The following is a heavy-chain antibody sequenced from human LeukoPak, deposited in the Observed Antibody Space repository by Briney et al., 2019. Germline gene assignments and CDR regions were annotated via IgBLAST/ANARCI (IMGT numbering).Heavy chain of an antibody. Sequence: PGGSLRLSCAASGFTFSSYAMSWVRQAPGKGLEWFSAVSGSGGSTYYADSVKGRFTISRDDSKNTLYLQMNSLRAEDTAVYYCAKDRTAMVLNWFDPWGQGTLVTVSS. V-gene: IGHV3-23*01. J-gene: IGHJ5*02. D-gene: IGHD5-18*01. CDR3: AKDRTAMVLNWFDP. CDR1: GFTFSSYA. CDR2: VSGSGGST.